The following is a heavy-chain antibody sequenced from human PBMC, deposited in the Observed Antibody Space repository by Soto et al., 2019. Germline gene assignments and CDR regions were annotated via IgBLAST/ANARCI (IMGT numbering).Heavy chain of an antibody. Sequence: GGSLRLSCAASGFTFSNYAMNWVRQAPGKGLEWVSAISGSGGTTYYADSVKGRFTMSRDNSKNTLYLQMNSLRDEDTAVYYCVRYGLHCSGGRCYGVPMDVWGKGTTVTVSS. J-gene: IGHJ6*03. V-gene: IGHV3-23*01. D-gene: IGHD2-15*01. CDR1: GFTFSNYA. CDR3: VRYGLHCSGGRCYGVPMDV. CDR2: ISGSGGTT.